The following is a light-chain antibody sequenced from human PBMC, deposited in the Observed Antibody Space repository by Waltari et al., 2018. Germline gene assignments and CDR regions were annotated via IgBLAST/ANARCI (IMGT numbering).Light chain of an antibody. CDR1: SDYSTYE. CDR2: VGTGGIVG. J-gene: IGLJ1*01. V-gene: IGLV9-49*01. Sequence: QPVVTQPPSASASLGASVTTTCTLSSDYSTYEVAWYQQRPGKGPRFVMRVGTGGIVGSKGDGIPDRFSVLGSGLNRYLTIKNIQEEDESDYHCGADHGSGTNFVYVFGTGTKVTVL. CDR3: GADHGSGTNFVYV.